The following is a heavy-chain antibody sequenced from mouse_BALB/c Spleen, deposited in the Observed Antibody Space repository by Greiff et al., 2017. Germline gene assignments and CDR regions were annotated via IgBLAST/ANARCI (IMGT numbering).Heavy chain of an antibody. J-gene: IGHJ3*01. CDR2: ISSGGST. CDR1: GFTFSSYA. CDR3: ARRGSWFAY. Sequence: EVNVVESGGGLVKPGGSLKLSCAASGFTFSSYAMSWVRQTPEKRLEWVASISSGGSTYYPDSVKGRFTISRDNARNILYLQMSSLRSEDTAMYYCARRGSWFAYWGQGTLVTVSA. V-gene: IGHV5-6-5*01.